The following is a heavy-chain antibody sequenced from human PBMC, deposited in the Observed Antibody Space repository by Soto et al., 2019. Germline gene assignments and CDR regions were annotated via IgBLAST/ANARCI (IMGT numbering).Heavy chain of an antibody. J-gene: IGHJ4*02. D-gene: IGHD6-19*01. Sequence: ASVKVSCKASGYTFTSYGISWVRQAPGQGLEWMGWISAYNGNTNYAQKLQGRVTMTTDTSTSTAYMELRSLRSDDTAVYYCARDANIAVAGTLGYWGQGTLVTVSS. CDR3: ARDANIAVAGTLGY. V-gene: IGHV1-18*01. CDR2: ISAYNGNT. CDR1: GYTFTSYG.